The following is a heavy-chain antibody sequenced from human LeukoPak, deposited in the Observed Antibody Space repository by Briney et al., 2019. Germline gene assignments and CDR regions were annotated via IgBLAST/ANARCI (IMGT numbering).Heavy chain of an antibody. CDR3: ARPNDYGDDY. V-gene: IGHV4-34*01. CDR2: INHSGST. CDR1: GGSFSGYY. J-gene: IGHJ4*02. Sequence: SSETLSLTCAVYGGSFSGYYWSWIRQPPGKGLEWIGEINHSGSTNYNPSLKSRVTISVDTSKNQFSLKLSSVTAADTAVYYCARPNDYGDDYWGQGTLVTVSS. D-gene: IGHD4-17*01.